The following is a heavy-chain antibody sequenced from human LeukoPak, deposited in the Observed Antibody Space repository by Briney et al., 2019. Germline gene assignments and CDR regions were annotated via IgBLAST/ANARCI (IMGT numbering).Heavy chain of an antibody. J-gene: IGHJ6*02. CDR1: GFTFSSYA. CDR2: ISGSGGST. Sequence: GGSLRLSCAASGFTFSSYAMSWVRQAPGKGLEWVSAISGSGGSTYYADSAKGRFTISRDNSKNTLYLQMNSLRAEDTAVYYCAKAKSPYYYYYGMDVWGQGTTVTVSS. V-gene: IGHV3-23*01. CDR3: AKAKSPYYYYYGMDV.